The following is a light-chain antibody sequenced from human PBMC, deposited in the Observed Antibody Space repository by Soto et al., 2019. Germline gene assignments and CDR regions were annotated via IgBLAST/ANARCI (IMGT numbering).Light chain of an antibody. CDR2: EVS. CDR1: SSDVGGYNY. CDR3: SSYAGSNNFV. Sequence: QSALTQPPSASGSPGQSVTISCTGSSSDVGGYNYVSWYQQHPGKAPKLMIYEVSERPSGVPDRFSGSKSSNTASLTVSGLQPEDEADYYCSSYAGSNNFVFGTGTKVTVL. J-gene: IGLJ1*01. V-gene: IGLV2-8*01.